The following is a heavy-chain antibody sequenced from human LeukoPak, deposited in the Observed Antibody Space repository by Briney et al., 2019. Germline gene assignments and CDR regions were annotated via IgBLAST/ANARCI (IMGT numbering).Heavy chain of an antibody. J-gene: IGHJ4*02. CDR2: ISSSSIYI. CDR1: GFTFSSYI. V-gene: IGHV3-21*01. CDR3: ARDRGGSFDY. D-gene: IGHD1-26*01. Sequence: PGGSLRLSCAASGFTFSSYIINWVRLAPGKGLEWVSSISSSSIYIYYVDSVKGRFTISRDNAKNSLYLQMNSLRAEDTAVNYCARDRGGSFDYWGQGTLVTVSS.